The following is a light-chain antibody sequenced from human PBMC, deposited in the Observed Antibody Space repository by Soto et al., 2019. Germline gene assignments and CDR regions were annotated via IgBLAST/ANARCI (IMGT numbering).Light chain of an antibody. CDR2: DVT. J-gene: IGLJ2*01. Sequence: QSALTQPRSVSGSPGQSVTISCTGTSNDVGGYDNVSWYQQYPGKAPTYILYDVTKRPSGVPDRFSGSKSGNTASLTISGLQADDEADYYCCSYAGNYTFFGGGTKVTVL. CDR1: SNDVGGYDN. V-gene: IGLV2-11*01. CDR3: CSYAGNYTF.